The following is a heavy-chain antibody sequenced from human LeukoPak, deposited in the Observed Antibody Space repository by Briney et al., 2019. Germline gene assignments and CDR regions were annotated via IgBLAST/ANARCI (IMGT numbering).Heavy chain of an antibody. J-gene: IGHJ5*02. V-gene: IGHV4-38-2*02. D-gene: IGHD4-11*01. CDR2: IYHSGST. CDR3: AVHDLQPGRFDP. CDR1: GYSISSGYY. Sequence: KPSETLSLTCTVSGYSISSGYYWGWIRQPPGKGLEWIGSIYHSGSTYYNPSLKSRVTISVDTSKNQFSLKLSSVTAADTAVYYCAVHDLQPGRFDPWGQGTLVTVSS.